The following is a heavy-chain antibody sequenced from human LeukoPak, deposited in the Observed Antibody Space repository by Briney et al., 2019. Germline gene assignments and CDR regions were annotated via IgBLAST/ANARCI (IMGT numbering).Heavy chain of an antibody. V-gene: IGHV4-59*01. CDR1: GGSFSGYY. CDR3: ARAPLTTGRNYYYMDV. D-gene: IGHD3-22*01. CDR2: IYYSGST. Sequence: SETLSLTCAVYGGSFSGYYWSWIRQPPGKGLEWIGYIYYSGSTNYNPSLKSRVTISVDTSKNQFSLKLSSVTAADTAVYYCARAPLTTGRNYYYMDVWGKGTTVTVSS. J-gene: IGHJ6*03.